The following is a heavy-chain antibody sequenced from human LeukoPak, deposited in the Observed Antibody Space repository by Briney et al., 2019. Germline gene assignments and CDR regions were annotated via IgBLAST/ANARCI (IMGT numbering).Heavy chain of an antibody. D-gene: IGHD3-3*01. CDR2: ISGSGGST. CDR1: GFTFSSYA. CDR3: AKGREASGFLEWLRVDY. V-gene: IGHV3-23*01. Sequence: QSGGSLRLSCTASGFTFSSYAMSWVRQAPGKGLEWVSAISGSGGSTYYADSVKGRFTISRDNSKNTLYLQMNSLRAEDTAVYYCAKGREASGFLEWLRVDYWGQGTLVTVSS. J-gene: IGHJ4*02.